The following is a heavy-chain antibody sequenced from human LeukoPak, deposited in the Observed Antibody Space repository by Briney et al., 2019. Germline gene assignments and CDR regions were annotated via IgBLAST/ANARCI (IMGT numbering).Heavy chain of an antibody. D-gene: IGHD6-19*01. V-gene: IGHV4-31*03. J-gene: IGHJ4*02. CDR2: IYYSGST. Sequence: TSETLSLTCTVSGGSISSGDYNWTWPRQHPGKGLEWIDYIYYSGSTYYNPSLKSRVTISVDTSKNQFSLKLSSVTAADTAVYYCARVELLGSSGWPFDYWGQGTLVTVSS. CDR1: GGSISSGDYN. CDR3: ARVELLGSSGWPFDY.